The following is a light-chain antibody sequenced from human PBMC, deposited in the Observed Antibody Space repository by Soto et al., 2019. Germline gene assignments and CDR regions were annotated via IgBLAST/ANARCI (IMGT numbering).Light chain of an antibody. CDR3: QQLNNYPRT. J-gene: IGKJ1*01. CDR1: QGISSY. CDR2: TAS. Sequence: DIQLTQSPSFLSASVGDRVTITCRASQGISSYLAWYQQKPGKAPQLLISTASTLQSGVPSRFSGSGSGTEFTLIISSLQPEDFATDYCQQLNNYPRTFGQGTKVDIK. V-gene: IGKV1-9*01.